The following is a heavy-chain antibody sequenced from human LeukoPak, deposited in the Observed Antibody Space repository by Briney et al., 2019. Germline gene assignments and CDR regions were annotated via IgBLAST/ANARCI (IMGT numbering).Heavy chain of an antibody. J-gene: IGHJ4*02. CDR3: ARESYYYDSSGYSYYFDY. D-gene: IGHD3-22*01. CDR1: GFTVSSNY. Sequence: PGGSLRLSCAASGFTVSSNYMSWVRQAPGKGLEWVSVIYSGGSTYYADSVKGRFTISRDNSKNTLYLQMNSLRAEDTAMYYCARESYYYDSSGYSYYFDYWGQGTLVTVSS. V-gene: IGHV3-66*01. CDR2: IYSGGST.